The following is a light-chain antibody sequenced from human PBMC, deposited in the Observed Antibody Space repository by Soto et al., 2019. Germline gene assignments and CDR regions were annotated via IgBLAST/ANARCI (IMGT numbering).Light chain of an antibody. Sequence: QSVLTQPPSASGTPGQRVTISCSGSTSNIGRNTVNWYQQLPGTAPKLLIYDNNQRPSGVPDRFSGSTSGTSGSLASSGLPAEDEADYYCAAWDGSLNGWLFGGGTKLTVL. V-gene: IGLV1-44*01. CDR1: TSNIGRNT. CDR3: AAWDGSLNGWL. J-gene: IGLJ3*02. CDR2: DNN.